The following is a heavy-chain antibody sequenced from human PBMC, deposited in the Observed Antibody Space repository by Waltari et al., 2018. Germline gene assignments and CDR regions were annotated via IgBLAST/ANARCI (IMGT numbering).Heavy chain of an antibody. CDR3: AKSGLKYYFDY. CDR1: GFTFSSYA. J-gene: IGHJ4*02. Sequence: EVQLLESGGGLVQPGGSLRLSCAASGFTFSSYAMSWVRQAPGKGLEWVSAISGSGGSTYDAESGKGRFTISRDNSKNTLYLQMNSLRAEDTAVYYCAKSGLKYYFDYWGQGTLVTVSS. V-gene: IGHV3-23*01. CDR2: ISGSGGST.